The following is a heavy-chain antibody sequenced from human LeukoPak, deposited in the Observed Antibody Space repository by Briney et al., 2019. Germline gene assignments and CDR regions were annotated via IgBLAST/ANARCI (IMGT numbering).Heavy chain of an antibody. CDR1: GGSISGYY. V-gene: IGHV4-59*01. CDR2: IYYSGST. CDR3: ARYVWGSYPTFEDY. Sequence: SETLSLTCTVSGGSISGYYWSWIRQPPGEGLEWIGYIYYSGSTNYNPSLRSRVTISVDTTKNKISLKLRCMTAADTAVYYCARYVWGSYPTFEDYWGQGTLVTVSS. D-gene: IGHD3-16*02. J-gene: IGHJ4*02.